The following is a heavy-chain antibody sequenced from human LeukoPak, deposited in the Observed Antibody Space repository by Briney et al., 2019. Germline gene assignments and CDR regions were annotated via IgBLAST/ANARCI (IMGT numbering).Heavy chain of an antibody. V-gene: IGHV1-18*01. D-gene: IGHD5-18*01. J-gene: IGHJ4*02. CDR1: GYTFTSYG. CDR3: ARGGGYSYGYGVFSVFDY. Sequence: ASVKVSCKASGYTFTSYGISWVRQAPGQGLEWMGWISAYNGNTNYAQKLQGRVTMTTDTSTSTVYMELSSLRSEDTAVYYCARGGGYSYGYGVFSVFDYWGQGTLVTVSS. CDR2: ISAYNGNT.